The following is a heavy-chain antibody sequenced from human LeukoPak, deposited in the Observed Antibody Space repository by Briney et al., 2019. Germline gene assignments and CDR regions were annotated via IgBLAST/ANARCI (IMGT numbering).Heavy chain of an antibody. J-gene: IGHJ4*02. Sequence: GGSLRLSCAASGFTFSSYGMHWVRQAPGEGLEWVAVIWYDGSNKYYADSVKGRFTISRDNSKNTLYLQMNSLRAEDTAVYYCAREVINGFDYWGQGTLVTVSS. CDR1: GFTFSSYG. D-gene: IGHD2/OR15-2a*01. V-gene: IGHV3-33*01. CDR3: AREVINGFDY. CDR2: IWYDGSNK.